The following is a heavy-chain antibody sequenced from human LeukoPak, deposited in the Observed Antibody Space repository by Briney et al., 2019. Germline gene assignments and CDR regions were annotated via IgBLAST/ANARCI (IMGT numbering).Heavy chain of an antibody. J-gene: IGHJ5*02. CDR2: INHSGST. V-gene: IGHV4-34*01. Sequence: SETLSLTCAVYGGSFSGYYWSWIRQPPGKGLEWIGEINHSGSTNYNPSLKSRVTISVDTSKNQFSLKLSSVTAADTAVYYCARGVVVPAAIQYSSSNQIGWFDPWGQGTLVTVSS. CDR3: ARGVVVPAAIQYSSSNQIGWFDP. D-gene: IGHD2-2*02. CDR1: GGSFSGYY.